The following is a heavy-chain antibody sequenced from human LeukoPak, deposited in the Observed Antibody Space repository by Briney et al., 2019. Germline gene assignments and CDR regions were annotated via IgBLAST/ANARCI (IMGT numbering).Heavy chain of an antibody. J-gene: IGHJ3*02. CDR1: GGSISSGGYY. V-gene: IGHV4-31*03. CDR2: IYYSGST. CDR3: ARSADRDAFDI. Sequence: SETLSLTCTVSGGSISSGGYYWSWIRQHPGKGLEWIGYIYYSGSTYYNPSLKSRVTISVDTSKNQFSLELSSVTAADTAVYYCARSADRDAFDIWGQGTMVTVSS.